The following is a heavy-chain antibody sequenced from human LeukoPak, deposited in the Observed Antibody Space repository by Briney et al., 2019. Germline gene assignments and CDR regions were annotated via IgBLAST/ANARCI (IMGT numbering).Heavy chain of an antibody. J-gene: IGHJ4*02. D-gene: IGHD3-10*01. V-gene: IGHV1-46*01. Sequence: GASVKVSCEASGYIFTSYYMHWVRQAPGQGLEWMGLINPSGGSTRYAQKFQGRVTMTRDTSTSTVYMELSSLRSEDTAVYYCARDGGHVRFGESIAFHYWGQGTLVTVSS. CDR3: ARDGGHVRFGESIAFHY. CDR2: INPSGGST. CDR1: GYIFTSYY.